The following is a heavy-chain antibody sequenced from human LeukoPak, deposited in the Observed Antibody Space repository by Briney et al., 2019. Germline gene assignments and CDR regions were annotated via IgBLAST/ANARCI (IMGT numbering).Heavy chain of an antibody. CDR1: GFTFSSYA. Sequence: GGSLRLSCAASGFTFSSYAMSWVRQAPGKGLEWVSAFSGSGGNTYYADSVKGRFTISRDNSKNTLYLQMNSLRAEDTAVYYCAKDLDYYDSRGGAFDIWGQGTMVTVSS. V-gene: IGHV3-23*01. D-gene: IGHD3-22*01. J-gene: IGHJ3*02. CDR2: FSGSGGNT. CDR3: AKDLDYYDSRGGAFDI.